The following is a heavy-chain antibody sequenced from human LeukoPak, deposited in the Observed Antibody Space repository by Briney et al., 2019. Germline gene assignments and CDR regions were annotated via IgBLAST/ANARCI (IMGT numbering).Heavy chain of an antibody. D-gene: IGHD6-13*01. J-gene: IGHJ4*02. Sequence: GGSLRLSCAASRFTFSNYWMHWVRQAPGKGLVWVSRIDTDGSTTRYADSVKGRFTISRDNSKNTLYLQMNSLRAEDTAVYYCAKDLRFGSWSYYFDYWGQGTLVTVSS. CDR2: IDTDGSTT. V-gene: IGHV3-74*01. CDR3: AKDLRFGSWSYYFDY. CDR1: RFTFSNYW.